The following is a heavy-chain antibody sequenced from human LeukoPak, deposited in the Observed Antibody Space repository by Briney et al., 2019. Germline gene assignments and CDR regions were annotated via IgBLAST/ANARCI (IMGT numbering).Heavy chain of an antibody. CDR1: GFTFSSYA. CDR2: ISYDGSNK. J-gene: IGHJ5*02. Sequence: GGSLRLSCAASGFTFSSYAMHWVRQAPGKGLEWVAVISYDGSNKYYADSVKGRFTISRDNSKNTLYLQMNSLRAEDTAVYYCARGSWMFDPWGQGTLVTVSS. CDR3: ARGSWMFDP. D-gene: IGHD1-1*01. V-gene: IGHV3-30-3*01.